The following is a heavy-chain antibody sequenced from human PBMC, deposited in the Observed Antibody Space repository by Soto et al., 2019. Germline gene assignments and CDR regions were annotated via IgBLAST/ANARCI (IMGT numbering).Heavy chain of an antibody. D-gene: IGHD2-8*01. CDR1: GGTFSSYT. J-gene: IGHJ4*02. V-gene: IGHV1-69*02. CDR2: IIPILGIA. Sequence: QVQLVQSGAEVKKPGSSVKVSGKASGGTFSSYTISWVRQAPGQGLEWMGRIIPILGIANYAQKFQSRVTITADKSKSTAYMELSSLRFEDAAVYYCGRTSMIYCTNGVCLDYRGQGTLLTASS. CDR3: GRTSMIYCTNGVCLDY.